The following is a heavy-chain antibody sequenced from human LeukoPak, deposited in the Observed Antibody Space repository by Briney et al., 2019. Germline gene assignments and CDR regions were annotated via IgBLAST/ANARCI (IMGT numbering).Heavy chain of an antibody. J-gene: IGHJ3*02. Sequence: SETLSLTCAVYGGSFSGYYWSWIRQPPGKGLEWIGEINHSGSTNYNPSLKSRVTISVDTSKNQFSLKLSSVTAADTAVYYCARQEKGYAFDIWGQGTMVTVSS. CDR2: INHSGST. V-gene: IGHV4-34*01. CDR1: GGSFSGYY. CDR3: ARQEKGYAFDI.